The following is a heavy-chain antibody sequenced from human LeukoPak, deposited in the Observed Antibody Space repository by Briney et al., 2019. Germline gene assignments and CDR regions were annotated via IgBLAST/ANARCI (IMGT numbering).Heavy chain of an antibody. J-gene: IGHJ4*02. D-gene: IGHD5-18*01. V-gene: IGHV3-23*01. CDR3: AKMKGQLWTYFDY. Sequence: GGSLRLSCAASGFTFSSYAMTWVRQAPGKGLEWVSAISGSGGSTYNADSVKGRFTISRDNSKNTLYLQMNSLRAEDTAVYYCAKMKGQLWTYFDYWGQGTLVTVSS. CDR2: ISGSGGST. CDR1: GFTFSSYA.